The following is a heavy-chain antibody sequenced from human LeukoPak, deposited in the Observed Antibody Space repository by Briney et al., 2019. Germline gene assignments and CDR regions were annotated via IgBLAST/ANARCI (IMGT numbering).Heavy chain of an antibody. CDR2: IQSKTDGGAT. CDR3: ARGVRGDCSSSSCYTLYYYYYMDV. D-gene: IGHD2-2*02. CDR1: GFTFSNAW. J-gene: IGHJ6*03. V-gene: IGHV3-15*01. Sequence: GGSLRLSCAASGFTFSNAWMSWVRQAPGKGLEWVGRIQSKTDGGATDYAAPVKGRFTISRDDSKNTLYLQMNSLRADDTAVYYCARGVRGDCSSSSCYTLYYYYYMDVWGKGTTVTVSS.